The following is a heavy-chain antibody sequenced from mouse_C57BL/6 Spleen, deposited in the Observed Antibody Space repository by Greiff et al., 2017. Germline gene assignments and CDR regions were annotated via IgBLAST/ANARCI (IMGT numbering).Heavy chain of an antibody. J-gene: IGHJ3*01. CDR1: GYTFTNYW. D-gene: IGHD2-3*01. Sequence: QVQLQQSGAELVRPGTSVKMSCKASGYTFTNYWIGWAKQRPGHGLEWIGDIYPGGGYTNYNEKFKGKATLTADKSSSTAYMQFSSLTSEDSAIYYCARSGDGYYEAWFAYWGQGTLVTVSA. CDR2: IYPGGGYT. CDR3: ARSGDGYYEAWFAY. V-gene: IGHV1-63*01.